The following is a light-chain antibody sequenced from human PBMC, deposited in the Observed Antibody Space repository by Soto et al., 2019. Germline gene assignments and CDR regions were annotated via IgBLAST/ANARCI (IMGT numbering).Light chain of an antibody. Sequence: QSALTQPASVSGSPGQSITISCTGTSGDVGNYDLVSWYRQHPGHAPKLLIYDVTKPPSGVSNRFSGPKSGNTASLTISGLQAEDAGDYYCCSYAGSSIYVFGTGTKVTVL. CDR1: SGDVGNYDL. CDR3: CSYAGSSIYV. J-gene: IGLJ1*01. CDR2: DVT. V-gene: IGLV2-23*02.